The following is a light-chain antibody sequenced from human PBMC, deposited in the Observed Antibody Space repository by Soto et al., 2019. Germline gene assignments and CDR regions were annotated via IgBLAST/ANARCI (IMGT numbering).Light chain of an antibody. J-gene: IGKJ2*01. Sequence: DIQMTQSPSSLSASVGDRVTITCRASQTISTYLNWYQQKPGKAHRLLIYDASSLLSGVPSRFSSSGSGTDFTLTIASLQHEDFSTYYCQQSDSTPYTFGQGTKVEI. CDR3: QQSDSTPYT. V-gene: IGKV1-39*01. CDR2: DAS. CDR1: QTISTY.